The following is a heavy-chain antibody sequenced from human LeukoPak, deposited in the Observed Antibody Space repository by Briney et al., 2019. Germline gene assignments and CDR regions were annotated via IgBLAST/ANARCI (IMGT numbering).Heavy chain of an antibody. V-gene: IGHV3-30*18. CDR3: AKGAGAFDC. J-gene: IGHJ4*02. Sequence: PGMSLRLSCAASGFTFSSYGMHWVRQAPGKGLEWVAVISYDGSNKYYADSVKGRFTISRDNSKNTLYLQMNSLRAEDTAVYYCAKGAGAFDCWGQGTLVTVSS. CDR2: ISYDGSNK. CDR1: GFTFSSYG.